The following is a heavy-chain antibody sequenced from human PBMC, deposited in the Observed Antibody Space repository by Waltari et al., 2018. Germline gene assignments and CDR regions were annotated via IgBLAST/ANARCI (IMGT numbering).Heavy chain of an antibody. V-gene: IGHV3-7*01. J-gene: IGHJ4*02. CDR3: ARFSFGSWPGGY. CDR2: IKQDGSEK. Sequence: EVQLVESGGGLVQPGGSLRLSCAASGFTFSSYWMSWVRQAPGKGLEWVANIKQDGSEKDYVDSGKGRFTISRDNAKNSLYLQMNSLRAEDTAVYYCARFSFGSWPGGYWGQGTLVTVSS. D-gene: IGHD6-13*01. CDR1: GFTFSSYW.